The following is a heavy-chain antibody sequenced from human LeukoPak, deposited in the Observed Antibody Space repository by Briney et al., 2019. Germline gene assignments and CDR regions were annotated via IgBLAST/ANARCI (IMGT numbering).Heavy chain of an antibody. D-gene: IGHD1-26*01. Sequence: ASVKVSCKASGHTFTSYGISWVRQAPGQGLEWMGWISAYNGNTNYAQKLQGRVTMTTDTSTSTAYMELRSLRSDDTAVYYCARDPLVGATAGGAFDIWGQGTMVTVSS. CDR3: ARDPLVGATAGGAFDI. J-gene: IGHJ3*02. CDR2: ISAYNGNT. CDR1: GHTFTSYG. V-gene: IGHV1-18*01.